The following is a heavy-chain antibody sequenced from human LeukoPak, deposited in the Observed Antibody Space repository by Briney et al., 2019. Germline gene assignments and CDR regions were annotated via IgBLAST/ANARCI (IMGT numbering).Heavy chain of an antibody. J-gene: IGHJ4*02. CDR3: AREGDSSGYHFDY. D-gene: IGHD3-22*01. CDR1: GYRFTSYW. Sequence: GESLKISCKGSGYRFTSYWIGWVRQMPGKGLEWMGTIYPGDSDIRYSPSFEGQVTISADKSISTAYLQWSSLKASDTAMYYCAREGDSSGYHFDYWGQGTLVTVSS. CDR2: IYPGDSDI. V-gene: IGHV5-51*01.